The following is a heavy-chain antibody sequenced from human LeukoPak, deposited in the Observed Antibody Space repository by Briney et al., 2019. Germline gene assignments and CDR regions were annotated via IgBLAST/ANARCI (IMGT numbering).Heavy chain of an antibody. V-gene: IGHV3-74*01. CDR1: GFTFSIYW. J-gene: IGHJ5*02. Sequence: GGSLRLSCAASGFTFSIYWMHWVRHAPGKGLVWVSRINTDGSSTSYADSVKGRFTISRDNAKNTLYLQMNSLRAEDTAVYYCVRDLSPSWFDLWGQGTLVTVSS. CDR3: VRDLSPSWFDL. D-gene: IGHD2/OR15-2a*01. CDR2: INTDGSST.